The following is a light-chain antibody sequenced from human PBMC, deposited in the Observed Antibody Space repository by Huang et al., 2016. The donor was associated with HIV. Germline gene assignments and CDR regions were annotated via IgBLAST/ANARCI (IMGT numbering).Light chain of an antibody. CDR1: QSIRNSY. J-gene: IGKJ2*01. V-gene: IGKV3D-20*01. Sequence: EIVLTQSPATLSLSPGERATLTCRATQSIRNSYLAWFQQKPGLAPRRLIYDASNRDTGIPDRFSGGGSGTDFTLTISRLEPEDFAVYYCQQYGSSSYTFGQGTKLELK. CDR2: DAS. CDR3: QQYGSSSYT.